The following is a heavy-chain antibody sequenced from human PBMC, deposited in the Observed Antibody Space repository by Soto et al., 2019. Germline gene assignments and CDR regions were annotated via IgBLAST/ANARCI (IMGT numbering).Heavy chain of an antibody. J-gene: IGHJ4*02. V-gene: IGHV3-21*02. CDR3: AGDLGVALATLTLDS. Sequence: EVQLVESGGGLVKPGGSLRLSCVASGFTFSTYSMNWVRQAPGKGLEWVADITTSSSFRFYADSMKGRFTISRDDAKNSLYLQMNSRRVEDTGVYYCAGDLGVALATLTLDSWGQGTLVTVSS. CDR1: GFTFSTYS. CDR2: ITTSSSFR. D-gene: IGHD2-15*01.